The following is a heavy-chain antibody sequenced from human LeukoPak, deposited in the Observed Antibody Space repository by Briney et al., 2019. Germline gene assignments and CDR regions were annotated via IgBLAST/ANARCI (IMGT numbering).Heavy chain of an antibody. CDR3: AKLHTVQLRLWFGELLSYFQH. Sequence: GGSLRLSCAASGFTISSYAMSWVRPAPGQGLEWVSAISGSGGSTYYADSVKGRFTISRDNSKNTLYLQMNSLRAEDTAVYYCAKLHTVQLRLWFGELLSYFQHWGQGTLVTVSS. CDR1: GFTISSYA. J-gene: IGHJ1*01. CDR2: ISGSGGST. V-gene: IGHV3-23*01. D-gene: IGHD3-10*01.